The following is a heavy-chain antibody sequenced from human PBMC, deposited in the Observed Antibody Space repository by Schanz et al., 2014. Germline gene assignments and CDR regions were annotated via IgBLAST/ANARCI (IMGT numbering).Heavy chain of an antibody. J-gene: IGHJ4*02. CDR1: GFTFSSYG. D-gene: IGHD2-2*01. Sequence: QVQLVESGGGVVQPGRSRRLSCAASGFTFSSYGMHWVRQAPGKGLEWVAAMSYDGSIKYYGDSVKGRFTISRDNSKNTLYLHMNTLRSEDTAVYYCAKDSTHIDIVLVPTAIDYWGQGTLXTVSS. CDR2: MSYDGSIK. CDR3: AKDSTHIDIVLVPTAIDY. V-gene: IGHV3-30*18.